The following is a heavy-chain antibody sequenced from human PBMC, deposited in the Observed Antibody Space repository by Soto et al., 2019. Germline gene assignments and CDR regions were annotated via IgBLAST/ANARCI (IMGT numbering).Heavy chain of an antibody. CDR3: ARGGHDVVVTAAFDN. J-gene: IGHJ4*01. V-gene: IGHV1-46*03. D-gene: IGHD2-21*02. CDR1: GYTFTNYY. Sequence: QVQLVQSGAEVKKPGASVKLSCKASGYTFTNYYMHWVRQAPGQGLEWMGIINSGGGSATYAQKFLGRVTLTRDTSTSTVYMDLSSLGSDDSAVYYCARGGHDVVVTAAFDNWGHGTLVTVSS. CDR2: INSGGGSA.